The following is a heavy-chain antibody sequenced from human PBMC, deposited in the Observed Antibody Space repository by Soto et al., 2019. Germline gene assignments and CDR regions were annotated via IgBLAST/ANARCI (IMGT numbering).Heavy chain of an antibody. CDR2: VSTSGRST. CDR1: GFIFSEST. J-gene: IGHJ4*01. CDR3: VKQAHGWDGVDFDY. D-gene: IGHD3-16*01. Sequence: AGGSLRLSCSASGFIFSESTIYWVRQVPGKGLEAISAVSTSGRSTYYADSVKDRFTISRDNSKNTLFLQMGSLRPEDTAIYYCVKQAHGWDGVDFDYWGRGTQVTVSS. V-gene: IGHV3-64D*06.